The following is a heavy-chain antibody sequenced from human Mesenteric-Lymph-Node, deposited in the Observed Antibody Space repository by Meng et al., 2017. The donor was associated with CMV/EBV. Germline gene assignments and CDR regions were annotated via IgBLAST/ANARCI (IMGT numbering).Heavy chain of an antibody. Sequence: GYSFATYWIPWVRQMPGKGLEWMGMIDPTDSYTSYSPSFQGHVTISTDKSISTAYLQWSSLRASDTAIYYCARLPYSSSSLSFVLDFWGQGTLVTVSS. J-gene: IGHJ4*02. D-gene: IGHD6-6*01. CDR3: ARLPYSSSSLSFVLDF. V-gene: IGHV5-10-1*01. CDR2: IDPTDSYT. CDR1: GYSFATYW.